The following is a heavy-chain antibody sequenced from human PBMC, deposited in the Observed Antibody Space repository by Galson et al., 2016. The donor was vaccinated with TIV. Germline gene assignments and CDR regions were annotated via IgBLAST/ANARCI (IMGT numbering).Heavy chain of an antibody. CDR2: IIGMSGTT. CDR1: GGTFSSYA. CDR3: ARGETYYDSKYFHH. V-gene: IGHV1-69*13. J-gene: IGHJ1*01. D-gene: IGHD3-22*01. Sequence: VKVSCKASGGTFSSYAISWVRQAPGQGLAWMGGIIGMSGTTNYAQKFQGRVTITADEITSTAYMELSSLRSDDTAVYFCARGETYYDSKYFHHWGQGTLVTVSS.